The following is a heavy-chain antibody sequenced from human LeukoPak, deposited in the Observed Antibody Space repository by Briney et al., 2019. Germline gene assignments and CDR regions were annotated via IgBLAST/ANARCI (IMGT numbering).Heavy chain of an antibody. CDR3: ARARKSIAAAGTSWFDP. Sequence: GGSLRLSCAASGFTFSSYSMNWVRQAPGKGLEWVSSISSSSSYIYYADSVKGRFTISRDNAKNSLYLQMNSLRAEDTAVYYCARARKSIAAAGTSWFDPWGQGTLVTVSS. J-gene: IGHJ5*02. D-gene: IGHD6-13*01. CDR2: ISSSSSYI. CDR1: GFTFSSYS. V-gene: IGHV3-21*01.